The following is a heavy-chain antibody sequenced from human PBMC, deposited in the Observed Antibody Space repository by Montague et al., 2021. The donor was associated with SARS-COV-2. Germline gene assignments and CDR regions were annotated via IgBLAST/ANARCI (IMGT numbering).Heavy chain of an antibody. CDR2: INHSGST. V-gene: IGHV4-34*01. CDR3: TRVAESTYYDFWSGYLRFYYFDY. CDR1: GGSFSGYY. D-gene: IGHD3-3*01. J-gene: IGHJ4*02. Sequence: SETLSLTCAAYGGSFSGYYWSWIRQPPGKGLEWIGEINHSGSTNYNPSLKSRVTISVDTSKNQFSLKLSSVTAADTAVYYCTRVAESTYYDFWSGYLRFYYFDYWGQGTLVTVSS.